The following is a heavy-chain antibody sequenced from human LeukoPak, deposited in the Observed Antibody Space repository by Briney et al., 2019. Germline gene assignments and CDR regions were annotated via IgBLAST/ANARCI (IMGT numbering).Heavy chain of an antibody. CDR3: AREFWNYRSGNLQAFDI. CDR2: IYTRGST. Sequence: SQTLSLTCTVSGGSISSGSYYWSWIRQPAGKGLEWIGRIYTRGSTKYNPSLKSRVTISVDTSKNQFSLRLSSVTAADTAVYYCAREFWNYRSGNLQAFDIWGQGTMVTASS. V-gene: IGHV4-61*02. D-gene: IGHD3-10*01. J-gene: IGHJ3*02. CDR1: GGSISSGSYY.